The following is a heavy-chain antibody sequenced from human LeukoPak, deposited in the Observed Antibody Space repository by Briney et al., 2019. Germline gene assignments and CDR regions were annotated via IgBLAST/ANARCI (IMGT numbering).Heavy chain of an antibody. CDR1: GYTFTSYG. J-gene: IGHJ6*03. D-gene: IGHD2-2*01. V-gene: IGHV1-18*01. Sequence: ASVKVSCKASGYTFTSYGISWVRQAPGQGLEWMGWISAYNGNTNYAQKLQGRVTMTTDTSTSTAYMELRSLRSDDTAVYYCARDKISSTSTYYYYMDVWGKGTTVTVSS. CDR2: ISAYNGNT. CDR3: ARDKISSTSTYYYYMDV.